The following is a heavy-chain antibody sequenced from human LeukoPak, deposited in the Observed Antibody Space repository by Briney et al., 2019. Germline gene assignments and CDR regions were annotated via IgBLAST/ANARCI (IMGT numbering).Heavy chain of an antibody. V-gene: IGHV4-59*01. D-gene: IGHD2-15*01. Sequence: SETLSLTCTVSGGSISSYYWSWIRQPPGKGLEWIGYIYYSGSTNYNPSLKSRVTISVDTSKNQFSLKLSSVTAADTAVYYCARDRGYCSGGSCHYYGMDVWGQGTTVTVSS. CDR2: IYYSGST. CDR1: GGSISSYY. CDR3: ARDRGYCSGGSCHYYGMDV. J-gene: IGHJ6*02.